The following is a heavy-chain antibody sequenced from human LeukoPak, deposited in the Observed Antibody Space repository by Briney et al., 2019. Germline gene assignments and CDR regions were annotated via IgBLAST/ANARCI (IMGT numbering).Heavy chain of an antibody. CDR3: ARENLAAAADY. CDR1: EFTFSAYW. J-gene: IGHJ4*02. D-gene: IGHD6-25*01. CDR2: IRGDGSMT. V-gene: IGHV3-74*01. Sequence: QLGGSLRLSCAASEFTFSAYWMHWVRQAPGKGLVWVSRIRGDGSMTNYADSVKGRFTISRDNAKNTLYLQMNSLRLEDTAVYYCARENLAAAADYWGQGTVVTVSS.